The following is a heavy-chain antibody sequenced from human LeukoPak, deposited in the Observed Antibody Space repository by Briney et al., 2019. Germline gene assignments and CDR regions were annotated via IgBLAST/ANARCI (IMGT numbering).Heavy chain of an antibody. J-gene: IGHJ4*02. CDR2: INPSGGST. D-gene: IGHD5-24*01. CDR3: ATSQEMATIQFDY. Sequence: GASVKVSCKASGYTFTSYYMHWVRQAPGQGLEWRGIINPSGGSTSYARKFQGRVTMTRDMSTSTVYMELSSLRSEDTAVYYCATSQEMATIQFDYWGQGTLVTVSS. V-gene: IGHV1-46*01. CDR1: GYTFTSYY.